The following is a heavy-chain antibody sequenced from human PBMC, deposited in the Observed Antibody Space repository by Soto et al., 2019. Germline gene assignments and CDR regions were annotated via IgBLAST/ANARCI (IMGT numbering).Heavy chain of an antibody. CDR2: FDPEDGET. J-gene: IGHJ4*02. CDR1: GYTLTELS. V-gene: IGHV1-24*01. D-gene: IGHD3-22*01. CDR3: ATDIRSYYYDSSGYRHPFGY. Sequence: ASVKVSCKVSGYTLTELSMHWVRRAPGKGLEWMGGFDPEDGETIYAQKFQGRVTMTEDTSTDTAYMELSSLRSEDTAVYYCATDIRSYYYDSSGYRHPFGYWGQGTLVTVSS.